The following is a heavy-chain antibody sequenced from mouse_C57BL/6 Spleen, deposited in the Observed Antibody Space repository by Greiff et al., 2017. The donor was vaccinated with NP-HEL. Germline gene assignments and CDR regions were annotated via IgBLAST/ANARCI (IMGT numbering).Heavy chain of an antibody. CDR2: IHPNSGST. CDR3: ARDYYGSSDY. V-gene: IGHV1-64*01. Sequence: QVQLQQPGAELGKPGASGKLSGKASGYTFTSYWMHWVKQRPGQGLEWIGMIHPNSGSTNYNEKFKSKATLTVDKSSSTAYMQLSSLTSEDSAVYYCARDYYGSSDYWGQGTTLTVSS. J-gene: IGHJ2*01. CDR1: GYTFTSYW. D-gene: IGHD1-1*01.